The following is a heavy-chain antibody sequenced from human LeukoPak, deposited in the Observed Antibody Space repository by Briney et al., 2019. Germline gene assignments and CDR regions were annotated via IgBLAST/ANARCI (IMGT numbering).Heavy chain of an antibody. D-gene: IGHD6-13*01. CDR3: AKDRSIAAALDY. CDR1: GFTFSSYG. CDR2: IWYDGSNK. Sequence: GRSLRLSCAASGFTFSSYGMHWVRQAPGKGLEWVAVIWYDGSNKYYADPVKGRFTISRDNSKNTLYLQMNSLRAEDTAVYYCAKDRSIAAALDYWGQGTLVTVSS. V-gene: IGHV3-33*06. J-gene: IGHJ4*02.